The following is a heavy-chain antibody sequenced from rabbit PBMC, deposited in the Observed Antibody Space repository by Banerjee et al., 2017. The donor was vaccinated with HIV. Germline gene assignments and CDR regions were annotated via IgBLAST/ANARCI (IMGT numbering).Heavy chain of an antibody. CDR2: INTRSSDST. D-gene: IGHD1-1*01. CDR3: ARWYSSSGFNL. V-gene: IGHV1S45*01. J-gene: IGHJ4*01. CDR1: GLDFSSGYW. Sequence: QQQLEESGGGLVKPEGSLTLTCKASGLDFSSGYWICWVRQAPGKGLEWIACINTRSSDSTWYASWAKGRFTISSTSSTTVTLQMTSLTAADTATYFCARWYSSSGFNLWGPGTLVTVS.